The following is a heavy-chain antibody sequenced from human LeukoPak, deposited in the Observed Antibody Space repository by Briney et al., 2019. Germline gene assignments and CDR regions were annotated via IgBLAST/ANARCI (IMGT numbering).Heavy chain of an antibody. CDR2: ISYSGTIT. V-gene: IGHV3-23*01. CDR1: GFTFTSYA. CDR3: AKDLNVYGTSPPRYHDY. Sequence: QPGGSLRLSCAASGFTFTSYAMTWVRQAPGKGLEWVSTISYSGTITYYADSVKGRFTISRDSSENTLCLQMNSLRAEDTAVYYCAKDLNVYGTSPPRYHDYWGQGTLVTVSS. J-gene: IGHJ4*02. D-gene: IGHD2-8*01.